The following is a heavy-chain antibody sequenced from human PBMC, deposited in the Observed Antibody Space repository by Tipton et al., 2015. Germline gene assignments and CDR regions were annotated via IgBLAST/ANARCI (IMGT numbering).Heavy chain of an antibody. D-gene: IGHD3-22*01. J-gene: IGHJ4*02. V-gene: IGHV4-31*03. CDR3: ARDHYDSSGYDY. Sequence: TLSLTCTVSGGSISSGGYYWSWIRQHPGKGLEWIGYIYYSGSTYYNPSLKSRVTISVDTSKNQFSLKLSSVTAADTAVYYCARDHYDSSGYDYWGQGTLVTVSS. CDR2: IYYSGST. CDR1: GGSISSGGYY.